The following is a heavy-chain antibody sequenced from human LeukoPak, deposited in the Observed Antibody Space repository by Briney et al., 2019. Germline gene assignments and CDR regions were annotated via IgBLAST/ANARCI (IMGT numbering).Heavy chain of an antibody. D-gene: IGHD6-19*01. CDR2: INHSGST. J-gene: IGHJ4*02. CDR1: GGSFSGYN. Sequence: SETLSLTCAVYGGSFSGYNWSWIRQPPRKGLEWIGEINHSGSTNYNPSLKSRVTISVDTSMSQFSLKLSSVTAADTAVYYCARAGKAVARWGQGTLVTVSS. V-gene: IGHV4-34*01. CDR3: ARAGKAVAR.